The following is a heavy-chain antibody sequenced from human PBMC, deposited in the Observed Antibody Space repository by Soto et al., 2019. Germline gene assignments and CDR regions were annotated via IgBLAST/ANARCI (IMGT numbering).Heavy chain of an antibody. V-gene: IGHV4-4*02. Sequence: SETLSLTCAVSGGSISSSNWWSWVRQPPGKGLEWIGKIYHSGSTNYNPSLKSRVTVSGDTSKNQFSLKVSSVTAADTAVYYCARQPAASFTFDYWGQGVLVTVSS. J-gene: IGHJ4*02. CDR1: GGSISSSNW. CDR3: ARQPAASFTFDY. CDR2: IYHSGST. D-gene: IGHD6-25*01.